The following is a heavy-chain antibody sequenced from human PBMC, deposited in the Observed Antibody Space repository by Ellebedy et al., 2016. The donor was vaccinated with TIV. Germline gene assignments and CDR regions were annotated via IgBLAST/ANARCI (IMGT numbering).Heavy chain of an antibody. J-gene: IGHJ5*02. CDR2: IYHSGDA. V-gene: IGHV4-38-2*02. CDR1: GYSISSGYF. CDR3: ARGRGSGYDLWYWFDP. Sequence: MPSETLSLTCTVPGYSISSGYFWGWIRQSPGKWLEWIGSIYHSGDAYYNPSLKSRVTISVDTSKNQLSLKLNSVTAADTAVYYCARGRGSGYDLWYWFDPWGQGTLVTVSS. D-gene: IGHD5-12*01.